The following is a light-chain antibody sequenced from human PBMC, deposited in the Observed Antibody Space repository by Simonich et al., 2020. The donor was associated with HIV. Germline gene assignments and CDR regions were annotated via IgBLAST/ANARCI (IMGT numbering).Light chain of an antibody. CDR2: GAS. Sequence: EILMTQSPATLSVSPGERATLSCRASQSLSSNLAWYQQKPGQAPRLLIYGASTRATGIPARFSGSGSGTEFTLTISSLQSEDFAVYYCQQYNNWPLTFGGGTRVEI. V-gene: IGKV3-15*01. J-gene: IGKJ4*01. CDR3: QQYNNWPLT. CDR1: QSLSSN.